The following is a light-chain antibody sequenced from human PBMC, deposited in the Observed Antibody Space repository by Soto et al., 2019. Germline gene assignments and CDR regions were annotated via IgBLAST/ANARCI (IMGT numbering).Light chain of an antibody. V-gene: IGKV1-39*01. J-gene: IGKJ1*01. CDR3: QQSYDMPWT. CDR1: QSITNY. CDR2: AAD. Sequence: DIQMTQSPSSLSASVGDTVTITCRASQSITNYLTWFQQKPGKAPSLLIFAADNLQDGVPSRFSGSGSGRDVSLTISSLQTEDFATYYCQQSYDMPWTFGQGTKVEIK.